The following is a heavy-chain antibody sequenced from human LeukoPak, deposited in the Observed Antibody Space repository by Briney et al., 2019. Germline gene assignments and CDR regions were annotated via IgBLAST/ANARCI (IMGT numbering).Heavy chain of an antibody. CDR2: INHSGST. Sequence: SETLSLTCAVYGGSFSGYYWSGIRQPPGKGLEWIGEINHSGSTNYNPSLKSRVTISVDTSKNQFSLKLSSVTAADTAVYYCARDYYDSSGYYAGDAFDIWGQGTMVTVSS. V-gene: IGHV4-34*01. CDR3: ARDYYDSSGYYAGDAFDI. CDR1: GGSFSGYY. J-gene: IGHJ3*02. D-gene: IGHD3-22*01.